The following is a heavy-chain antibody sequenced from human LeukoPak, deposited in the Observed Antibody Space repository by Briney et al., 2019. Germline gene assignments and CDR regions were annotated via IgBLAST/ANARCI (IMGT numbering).Heavy chain of an antibody. CDR2: IKEDGSEK. CDR1: GFTFRSYW. V-gene: IGHV3-7*03. Sequence: GSLRLSCAASGFTFRSYWMSWVRQAPGKGLEWVANIKEDGSEKYYVDSVKGRFTISRDSAKNSLYLQMNSLRVEDTAVYYCARDHNYGSDYWGQGTLVTVSS. D-gene: IGHD5-18*01. J-gene: IGHJ4*02. CDR3: ARDHNYGSDY.